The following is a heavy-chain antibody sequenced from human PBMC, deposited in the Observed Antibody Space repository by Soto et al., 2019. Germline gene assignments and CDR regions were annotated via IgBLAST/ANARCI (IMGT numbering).Heavy chain of an antibody. CDR1: GGSISSYY. J-gene: IGHJ3*02. CDR3: ARDRGAYDPDAFDI. D-gene: IGHD3-3*01. V-gene: IGHV4-59*01. CDR2: IYYSGST. Sequence: QVQLQESGPGLVKPSETLSLTCTVSGGSISSYYWSWIRQPPGKGLEWIAYIYYSGSTNYNPSLKSRVTISVDTSKNQFSLKLSSVTAADTAVYYCARDRGAYDPDAFDIWGQGTMVTVSS.